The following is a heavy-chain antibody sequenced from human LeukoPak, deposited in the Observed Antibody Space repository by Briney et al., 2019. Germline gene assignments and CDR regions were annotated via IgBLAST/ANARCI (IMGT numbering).Heavy chain of an antibody. CDR1: GFTFSSYS. CDR3: ARDSDIYYFDY. CDR2: ISSSSSYI. Sequence: PGGSLRLSCAASGFTFSSYSMNWLRQAPGKGLEGVSSISSSSSYIYYADSVKGRFTISRDNAKNSLYLQMNSLRAEDTAVYYCARDSDIYYFDYWGQGTLVTVSS. D-gene: IGHD2-15*01. V-gene: IGHV3-21*01. J-gene: IGHJ4*02.